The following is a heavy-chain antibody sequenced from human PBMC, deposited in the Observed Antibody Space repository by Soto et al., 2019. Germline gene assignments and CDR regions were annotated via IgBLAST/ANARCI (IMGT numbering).Heavy chain of an antibody. J-gene: IGHJ6*02. CDR3: ARKKSSSGYYGMDV. CDR1: GYTFTSYG. Sequence: GASVKVSCKASGYTFTSYGISWVRQAPGQGLEWMGWISAYNGNTNYAQKLQGRVTMTTDTSTSTAYMELRSLRSDDTAVYYCARKKSSSGYYGMDVWGQGTTVTVSS. CDR2: ISAYNGNT. V-gene: IGHV1-18*01. D-gene: IGHD6-19*01.